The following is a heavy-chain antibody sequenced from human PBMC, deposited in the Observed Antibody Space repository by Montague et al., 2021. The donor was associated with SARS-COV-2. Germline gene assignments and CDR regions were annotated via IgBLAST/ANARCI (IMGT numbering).Heavy chain of an antibody. CDR2: IYYTGST. CDR1: GGSISSYY. D-gene: IGHD1-1*01. CDR3: ARAQNTCFIDNCVNYFDP. Sequence: SETLSLTCGVSGGSISSYYWSWIRQPPGKGLEWIGYIYYTGSTKYNPSLKTRVTLSLDTPKNHFSLKLSSVTAADTAVYYCARAQNTCFIDNCVNYFDPWGLGALVTVSS. J-gene: IGHJ4*02. V-gene: IGHV4-59*01.